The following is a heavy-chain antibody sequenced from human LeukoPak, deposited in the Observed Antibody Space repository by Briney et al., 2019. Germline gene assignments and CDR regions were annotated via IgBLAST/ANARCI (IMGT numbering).Heavy chain of an antibody. V-gene: IGHV3-21*01. CDR3: ARDPFYYDAAGSDDY. CDR2: ISSGSTYI. J-gene: IGHJ4*02. CDR1: EFTLNSYS. D-gene: IGHD3-22*01. Sequence: GGCLRLSCAASEFTLNSYSFNWIRQPPGGRLEWGSSISSGSTYIYYSDSVKGRFTVSRDNAKNSLFLQMNNLRAEDTAVYYCARDPFYYDAAGSDDYWGQGTLVTVSS.